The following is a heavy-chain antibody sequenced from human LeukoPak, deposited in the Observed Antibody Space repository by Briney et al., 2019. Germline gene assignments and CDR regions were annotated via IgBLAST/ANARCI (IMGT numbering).Heavy chain of an antibody. CDR2: ISTYNENT. Sequence: GASVKVSCKTSGYSFTSHGISWVRQAPGQGLEWMGWISTYNENTDLTQKFQGRVTMTTDESASTAYMELRILRSDDTAMYYCARDSVGDGDLDYWGQGTLVTVSA. CDR3: ARDSVGDGDLDY. V-gene: IGHV1-18*01. CDR1: GYSFTSHG. D-gene: IGHD3-10*01. J-gene: IGHJ4*02.